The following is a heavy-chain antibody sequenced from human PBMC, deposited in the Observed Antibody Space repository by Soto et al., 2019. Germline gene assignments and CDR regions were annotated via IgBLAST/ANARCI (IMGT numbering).Heavy chain of an antibody. CDR2: INHSGST. Sequence: SETLSLTCAVYGGSFSGYYWSWIRQPPGKGLEWIGEINHSGSTNYNPPLKSRVTISVDTSKNQFSLKLSSVTAADTAVYYCARGGGAGDPRNYYYYMDVWGKGTTVTVSS. J-gene: IGHJ6*03. V-gene: IGHV4-34*01. CDR3: ARGGGAGDPRNYYYYMDV. CDR1: GGSFSGYY. D-gene: IGHD4-17*01.